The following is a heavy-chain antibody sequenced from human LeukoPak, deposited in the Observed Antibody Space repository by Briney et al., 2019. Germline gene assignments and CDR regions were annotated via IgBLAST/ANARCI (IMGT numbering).Heavy chain of an antibody. CDR3: AGGRFRWELEIRDFDY. J-gene: IGHJ4*02. CDR1: GYTFTSYD. D-gene: IGHD1-26*01. CDR2: VNPNSGNT. Sequence: GASVKVSCKASGYTFTSYDINWVRQATGQGLEWMGWVNPNSGNTGYAQTFQGRVTMTRNTSISTAYMELSSLRSEDTAVYYCAGGRFRWELEIRDFDYWGQGTLVTVSS. V-gene: IGHV1-8*01.